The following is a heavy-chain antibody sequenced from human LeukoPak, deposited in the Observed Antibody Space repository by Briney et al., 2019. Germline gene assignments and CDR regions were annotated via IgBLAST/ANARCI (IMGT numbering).Heavy chain of an antibody. CDR2: INPNNGDT. CDR3: ARDSPVPAAIQGYFDY. J-gene: IGHJ4*02. Sequence: GASVKVSCKASGYTFVAYFMHWVRQAPGQGLEWMGWINPNNGDTDSAQKFKGRVTMTRDTSISTVYMELTRLTSDDTAVYFCARDSPVPAAIQGYFDYWGQGTLVTVSS. V-gene: IGHV1-2*02. D-gene: IGHD2-2*01. CDR1: GYTFVAYF.